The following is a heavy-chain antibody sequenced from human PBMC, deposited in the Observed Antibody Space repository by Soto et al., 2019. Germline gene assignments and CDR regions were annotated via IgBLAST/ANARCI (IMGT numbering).Heavy chain of an antibody. CDR1: GFTFRTCA. CDR3: ARVGGSGWFDAFDI. J-gene: IGHJ3*02. D-gene: IGHD6-19*01. V-gene: IGHV3-23*01. Sequence: PGGSLRLSCAASGFTFRTCALSWVRQAPGKGLDWVSVISGSGGSTDYAGSVKGRFTISRDNSKNALYLQMNSLRAEDTALYYCARVGGSGWFDAFDIWGQGTMVTVSS. CDR2: ISGSGGST.